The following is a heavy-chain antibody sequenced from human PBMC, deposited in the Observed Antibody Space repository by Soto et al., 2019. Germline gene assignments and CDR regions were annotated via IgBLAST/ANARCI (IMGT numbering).Heavy chain of an antibody. Sequence: SGGSLRLSCAASGFTFSRFGMHWVRQAPGKGLEWVAVIWYDGSTQYYGDSVKGRFTISRDNSKNTLYLQMNSLSAEDTAVYYCAREVGDLDSWGQGTLVTVSS. V-gene: IGHV3-33*01. CDR3: AREVGDLDS. D-gene: IGHD2-2*01. CDR1: GFTFSRFG. J-gene: IGHJ4*02. CDR2: IWYDGSTQ.